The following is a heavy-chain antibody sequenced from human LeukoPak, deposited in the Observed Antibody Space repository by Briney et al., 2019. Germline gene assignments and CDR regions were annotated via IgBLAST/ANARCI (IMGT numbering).Heavy chain of an antibody. V-gene: IGHV3-53*01. D-gene: IGHD6-13*01. J-gene: IGHJ4*02. CDR1: GFTVSSDY. CDR3: ARLKQQPKFFDY. Sequence: GGSLRLSCAASGFTVSSDYMSWVRQAPGKGLEWVSVIYSGGSTYYADSVKGRFTISRDNSKNTLYLQMNSLRAEDTAVYYCARLKQQPKFFDYWGQGTLVTVSS. CDR2: IYSGGST.